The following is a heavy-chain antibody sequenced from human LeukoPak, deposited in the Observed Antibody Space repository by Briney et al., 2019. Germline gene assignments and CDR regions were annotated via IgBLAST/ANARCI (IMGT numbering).Heavy chain of an antibody. CDR3: ARDFATVTTSAWFDP. CDR1: GGSISSYY. J-gene: IGHJ5*02. Sequence: PSETLSLTCTVSGGSISSYYWSWIRPPAGKGLEWIGRIYTSGSTNYNPSLKSRVTMSVDTSKNQFSLKLSSVTAAGTAVYYCARDFATVTTSAWFDPWGQGTLVTVSS. D-gene: IGHD4-17*01. CDR2: IYTSGST. V-gene: IGHV4-4*07.